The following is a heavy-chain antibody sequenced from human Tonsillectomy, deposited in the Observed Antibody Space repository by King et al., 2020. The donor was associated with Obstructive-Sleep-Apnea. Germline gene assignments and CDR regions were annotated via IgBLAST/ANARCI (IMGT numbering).Heavy chain of an antibody. V-gene: IGHV3-74*01. Sequence: VQLVESGGGLVQPGGSLRLSCAASGVTFYSYWMHWVRQAPGKGLVWVSRIDSDGSSTSYADPVKGRFTISRDNAKNTLYLQMNSLRAEDTAVYYCARSTVFGLLIYYGMDVWGQGTTVTVSS. D-gene: IGHD3/OR15-3a*01. J-gene: IGHJ6*02. CDR3: ARSTVFGLLIYYGMDV. CDR2: IDSDGSST. CDR1: GVTFYSYW.